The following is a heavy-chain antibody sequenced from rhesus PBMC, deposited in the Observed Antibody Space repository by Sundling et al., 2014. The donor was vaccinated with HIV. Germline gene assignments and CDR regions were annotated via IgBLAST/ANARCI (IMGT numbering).Heavy chain of an antibody. Sequence: EVQLVETGGGLVQPGGSLKLSCAASGFTFSTYGMSWVRQAPGKGLEWVSGINSGGGSTYYADSVKGRLTISRDNSKNTLSLQMNSLRAEDTAVYYCAKGTLPRWRLREYFEFWGQGALVTVSS. V-gene: IGHV3S42*01. CDR1: GFTFSTYG. CDR3: AKGTLPRWRLREYFEF. CDR2: INSGGGST. J-gene: IGHJ1*01. D-gene: IGHD2-39*01.